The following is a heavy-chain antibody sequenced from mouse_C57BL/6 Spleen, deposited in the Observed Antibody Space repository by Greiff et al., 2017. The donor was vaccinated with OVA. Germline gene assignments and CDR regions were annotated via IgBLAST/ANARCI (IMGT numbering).Heavy chain of an antibody. CDR3: LYGSSPYYYAMDY. CDR1: GYSFTGYY. D-gene: IGHD1-1*01. Sequence: EVQLQQSGPELVKPGASVKISCKASGYSFTGYYMNWVKQSPEKSLEWIGEINPSTGGTTYNQKFKAKATLTVDKSSSTAYMQLKSLTSEDSAVYYCLYGSSPYYYAMDYWGQGTSVTVSS. J-gene: IGHJ4*01. CDR2: INPSTGGT. V-gene: IGHV1-42*01.